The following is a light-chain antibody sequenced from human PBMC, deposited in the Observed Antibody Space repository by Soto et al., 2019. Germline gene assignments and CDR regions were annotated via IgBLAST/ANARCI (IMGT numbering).Light chain of an antibody. CDR3: QQYNNWLFT. Sequence: EIVMTQSPATLSVSPGERVTLSCRASQSVSGNLAWYQQKPVQAPRLLIYGASTRATGIPARFSGSGSGTEFTLTISSLRSEDFAVYYCQQYNNWLFTFGGGTRVEIK. CDR1: QSVSGN. J-gene: IGKJ4*01. V-gene: IGKV3-15*01. CDR2: GAS.